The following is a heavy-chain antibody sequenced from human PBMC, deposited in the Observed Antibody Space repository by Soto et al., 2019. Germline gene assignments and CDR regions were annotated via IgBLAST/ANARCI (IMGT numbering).Heavy chain of an antibody. Sequence: GGSLRLSCVASGFTISGYWMNWVRKIPGEGLVWVSRINGDGRYTDYADSVKGRFTISRDNARNTFYLQMDSLREEDTAVYYCVRDLSHCGEGVCSSWGQGTRVTVSS. V-gene: IGHV3-74*01. CDR1: GFTISGYW. D-gene: IGHD2-8*01. CDR3: VRDLSHCGEGVCSS. CDR2: INGDGRYT. J-gene: IGHJ4*02.